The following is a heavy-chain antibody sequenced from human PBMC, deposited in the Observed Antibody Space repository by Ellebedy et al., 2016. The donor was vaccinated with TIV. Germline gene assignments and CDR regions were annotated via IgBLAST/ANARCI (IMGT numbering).Heavy chain of an antibody. CDR2: IYYSGST. V-gene: IGHV4-59*01. Sequence: MPSETLSLTCTASGDSIRSYYWSWIRQPPGKGLEWIGYIYYSGSTNYNPSLKSRVTISIDTSKNQFSLKLSSVTAADTAVYDCARIEGYYGSGSYYANWGQGTLVTVSS. CDR3: ARIEGYYGSGSYYAN. D-gene: IGHD3-10*01. CDR1: GDSIRSYY. J-gene: IGHJ4*02.